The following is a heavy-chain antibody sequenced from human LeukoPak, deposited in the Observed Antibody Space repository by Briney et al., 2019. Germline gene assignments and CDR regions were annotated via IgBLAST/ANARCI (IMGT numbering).Heavy chain of an antibody. CDR3: ARDLRYDILTGSYYYYMDV. CDR1: GFTFSSYE. CDR2: ISSSGSTI. J-gene: IGHJ6*03. V-gene: IGHV3-48*03. Sequence: GGSLRLSCAASGFTFSSYEMNWVRQAPGKGLEWVSYISSSGSTIYYADSVKGRFTISRDNAKNSLYLQMNSLRAEDTAVYYCARDLRYDILTGSYYYYMDVWGKGTTVTISS. D-gene: IGHD3-9*01.